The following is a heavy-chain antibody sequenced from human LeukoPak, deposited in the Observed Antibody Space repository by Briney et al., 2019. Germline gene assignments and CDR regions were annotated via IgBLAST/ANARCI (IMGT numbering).Heavy chain of an antibody. D-gene: IGHD7-27*01. J-gene: IGHJ6*02. CDR2: ISGSGGST. Sequence: PGGSLRLSCAASGFTFGNFVMSWVRQAPGKGLEWVSAISGSGGSTYYADSVKGRFTISRDNSKNTLYLQMNSLRAEDTAVYYCAKPPPVGTSYYYYGMDVWGQGTTVTVSS. V-gene: IGHV3-23*01. CDR1: GFTFGNFV. CDR3: AKPPPVGTSYYYYGMDV.